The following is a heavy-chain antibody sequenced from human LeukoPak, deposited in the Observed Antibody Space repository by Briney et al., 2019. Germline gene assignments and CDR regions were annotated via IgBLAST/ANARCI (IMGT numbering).Heavy chain of an antibody. D-gene: IGHD1-1*01. Sequence: GGSLRLSCAASGFTFYSCSMSWVRQAPGKGLEWVSYISSSSSTIYYADSVKGRFTISRDNAKNSLYLQMNSLRDEDTAVHYCARYWNDGVDAFDIWGQGTMVTVSA. CDR1: GFTFYSCS. J-gene: IGHJ3*02. V-gene: IGHV3-48*02. CDR3: ARYWNDGVDAFDI. CDR2: ISSSSSTI.